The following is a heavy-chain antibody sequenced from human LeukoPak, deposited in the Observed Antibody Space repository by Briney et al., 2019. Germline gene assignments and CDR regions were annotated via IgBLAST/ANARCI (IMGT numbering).Heavy chain of an antibody. V-gene: IGHV1-46*01. CDR3: ARGLEVDSAFDY. Sequence: GASVKVSCKASGYTFTSYYMHWVRQAPGQGLEWMGIINPSGGSTSYAQKLQGRVTMTRNTSITTAYMELSSLRSEDTAVYYCARGLEVDSAFDYWSQGTLVTVSS. CDR2: INPSGGST. J-gene: IGHJ4*02. CDR1: GYTFTSYY. D-gene: IGHD2-2*01.